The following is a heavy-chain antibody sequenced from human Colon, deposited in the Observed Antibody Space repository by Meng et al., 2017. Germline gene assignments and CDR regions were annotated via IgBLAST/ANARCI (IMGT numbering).Heavy chain of an antibody. Sequence: EVQLVESGGGLGKPGESLRVSCEASGFTFSLYDINWVRQAPGEGLEWVASITSSSNYIHYSDSVKGRFTVSRDNARNSSYLQMNSLRADDTAIYYCARVGTARPFDYWGQGTLVTVSS. CDR3: ARVGTARPFDY. J-gene: IGHJ4*02. V-gene: IGHV3-21*06. CDR2: ITSSSNYI. D-gene: IGHD1-1*01. CDR1: GFTFSLYD.